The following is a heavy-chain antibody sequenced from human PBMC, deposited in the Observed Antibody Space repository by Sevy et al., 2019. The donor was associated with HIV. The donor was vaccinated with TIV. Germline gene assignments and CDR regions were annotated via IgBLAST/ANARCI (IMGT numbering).Heavy chain of an antibody. CDR1: GGSFSGYY. Sequence: SETLSLTCAVYGGSFSGYYWSWIRQPPGKGLEWIGEINHSGSTNYNPSLKSRVTISVDTSKNQFSLKRSSVTAADTAVYYCARGKVGATQRRPVLDYWGQGTLVTVSS. V-gene: IGHV4-34*01. CDR2: INHSGST. CDR3: ARGKVGATQRRPVLDY. J-gene: IGHJ4*02. D-gene: IGHD1-26*01.